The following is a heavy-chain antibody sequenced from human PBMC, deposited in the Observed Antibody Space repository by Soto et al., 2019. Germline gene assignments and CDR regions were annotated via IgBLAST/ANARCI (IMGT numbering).Heavy chain of an antibody. D-gene: IGHD3-16*01. CDR3: ARVRGGVDYYGMDV. CDR1: GGSISSGGYY. Sequence: SETLALTCTVSGGSISSGGYYWSWILQHPGKGLEWIGYIYYSGITYYNPSLKSRVTISVDTSKNQLSLKRSSVTAADTAVYYCARVRGGVDYYGMDVWGQGTTVTVSS. CDR2: IYYSGIT. J-gene: IGHJ6*02. V-gene: IGHV4-31*03.